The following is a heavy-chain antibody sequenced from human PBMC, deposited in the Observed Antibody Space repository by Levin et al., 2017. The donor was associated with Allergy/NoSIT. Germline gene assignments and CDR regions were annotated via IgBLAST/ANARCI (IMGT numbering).Heavy chain of an antibody. CDR3: ARGPELRGYSYGYFAFDY. CDR2: INHSGST. CDR1: GGSFSGYY. Sequence: PSETLSLTCAVYGGSFSGYYWSWIRQPPGKGLEWIGEINHSGSTNYNPSLKSRVTISVDTSKNQFSLKLSSVTAADTAVYYCARGPELRGYSYGYFAFDYWGQGTLVTVSS. J-gene: IGHJ4*02. V-gene: IGHV4-34*01. D-gene: IGHD5-18*01.